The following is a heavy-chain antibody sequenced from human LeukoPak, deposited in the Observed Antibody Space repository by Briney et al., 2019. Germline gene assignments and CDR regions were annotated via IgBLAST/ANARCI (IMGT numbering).Heavy chain of an antibody. CDR1: GVTFSGDW. CDR3: ARPKDSGDSVVAFDS. J-gene: IGHJ4*02. D-gene: IGHD4-17*01. V-gene: IGHV3-74*01. CDR2: INKDGSST. Sequence: PVGALRLSCAASGVTFSGDWMRSVRQAPGKGVGWGSRINKDGSSTTYADSVKGRFPISIDNAENTLYLQLSSLRGEDTAVYYCARPKDSGDSVVAFDSWGQGTLVTVSS.